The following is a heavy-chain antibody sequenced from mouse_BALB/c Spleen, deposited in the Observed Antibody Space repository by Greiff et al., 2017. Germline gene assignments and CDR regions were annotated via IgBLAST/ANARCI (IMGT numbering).Heavy chain of an antibody. CDR3: ARSFDYDEGAWFAY. CDR2: IDTSDSYY. D-gene: IGHD2-4*01. J-gene: IGHJ3*01. CDR1: GYTFTDYW. Sequence: VQLQQPGAELVMPGASVKMSCKASGYTFTDYWMHWVKQRPGQGLEWIGAIDTSDSYYSYNQKFKGKATLTVNESSSTAYMQLSSLTSEDSAVFYCARSFDYDEGAWFAYWGQGTLVTVSA. V-gene: IGHV1-69*01.